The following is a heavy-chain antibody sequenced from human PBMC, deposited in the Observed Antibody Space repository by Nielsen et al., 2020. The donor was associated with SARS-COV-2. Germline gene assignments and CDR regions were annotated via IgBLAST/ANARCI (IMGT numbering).Heavy chain of an antibody. Sequence: LRLSCTVSGGSIRSNEYYWSWIRQPPGKGLEWIGDIYKSGKTFYTPSLKSRVTISVDTSANQFSLRLTSVTAADTAVYYCARSAPGWFDPWGQGTLVTVSS. CDR1: GGSIRSNEYY. CDR3: ARSAPGWFDP. J-gene: IGHJ5*02. V-gene: IGHV4-30-4*01. CDR2: IYKSGKT.